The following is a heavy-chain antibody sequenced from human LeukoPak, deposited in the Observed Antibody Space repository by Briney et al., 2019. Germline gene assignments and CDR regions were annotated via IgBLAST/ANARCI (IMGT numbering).Heavy chain of an antibody. Sequence: PSETLSLTCTVSGSSICTEGKYWSWVPPAPGGALEWIRHIYHHGQSFSNPSLKRLATVSLDKSAGQFSLNVTSVTAADTALYFCARVKLILVIISFDSWGQGTLVSVSS. CDR3: ARVKLILVIISFDS. J-gene: IGHJ4*02. V-gene: IGHV4-31*01. D-gene: IGHD2-21*01. CDR2: IYHHGQS. CDR1: GSSICTEGKY.